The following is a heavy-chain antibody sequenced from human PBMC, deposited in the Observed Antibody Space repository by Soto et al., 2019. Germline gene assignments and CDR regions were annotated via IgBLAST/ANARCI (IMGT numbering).Heavy chain of an antibody. D-gene: IGHD6-19*01. V-gene: IGHV3-21*01. J-gene: IGHJ3*02. CDR2: ISSSSSYI. CDR1: GFTFSSYS. Sequence: GGSLRLSCAASGFTFSSYSMNWVRQAPGKGLEWVSSISSSSSYIYYADSVKGRFTISRDNAKNSLYLQMNSLRAEDTAVYYCAREDQWLSSHAFDIWGQGKMVTVSS. CDR3: AREDQWLSSHAFDI.